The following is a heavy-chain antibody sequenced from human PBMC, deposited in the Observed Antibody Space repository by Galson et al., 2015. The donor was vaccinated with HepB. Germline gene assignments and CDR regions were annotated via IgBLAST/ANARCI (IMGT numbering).Heavy chain of an antibody. J-gene: IGHJ6*03. CDR2: IYYSGST. Sequence: ETLSLTCTVSGGSISSYYWSWIRQPPGKGLEWIGYIYYSGSTDYNPSPKSRVTISVDTSKNQFSLKLSSVTAADTAVYYCARSIAVAGIRGYYYYYMDVWGKGTTVTVSS. CDR1: GGSISSYY. CDR3: ARSIAVAGIRGYYYYYMDV. D-gene: IGHD6-19*01. V-gene: IGHV4-59*01.